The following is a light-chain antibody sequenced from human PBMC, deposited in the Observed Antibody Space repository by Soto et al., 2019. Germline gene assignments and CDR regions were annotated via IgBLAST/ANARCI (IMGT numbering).Light chain of an antibody. CDR3: QQYKSFSLT. CDR2: KTS. J-gene: IGKJ4*02. Sequence: DIQMTQSPSTLSASVGDRVTITCRASQSIASWLAWYQQKPGKAPNLLIYKTSNLESGVPSRFSGSGSGTEFSLTISSLQPDDFATYYCQQYKSFSLTFGGGTRVEVK. V-gene: IGKV1-5*03. CDR1: QSIASW.